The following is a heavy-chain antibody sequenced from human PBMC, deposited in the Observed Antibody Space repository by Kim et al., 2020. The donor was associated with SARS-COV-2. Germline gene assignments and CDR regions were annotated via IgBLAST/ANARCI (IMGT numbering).Heavy chain of an antibody. V-gene: IGHV1-3*01. CDR2: INAGNGNT. Sequence: ASVKVSCKASGYTFTSYAMHWVRQAPGQRLEWMGWINAGNGNTKYSQKFQGRVTITRDTSASTAYMELSSLRSEDTAVYYCARGITPHNPLWFGAEGGDYWGQGTLVTVSS. CDR1: GYTFTSYA. CDR3: ARGITPHNPLWFGAEGGDY. J-gene: IGHJ4*02. D-gene: IGHD3-10*01.